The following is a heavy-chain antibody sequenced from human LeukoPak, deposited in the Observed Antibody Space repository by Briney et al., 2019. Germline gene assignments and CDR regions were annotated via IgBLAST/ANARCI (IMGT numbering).Heavy chain of an antibody. Sequence: KHGESLKISCKGSGYRLTSYWISWVRQMPGKGLEWMGRIDPSDSYTNYSPSFQGHVTISADQSISTAYLQWSSLKASGTGVYYCALSQGTTSTDYFDFWGQGTLVTVSS. D-gene: IGHD1-7*01. J-gene: IGHJ4*02. CDR2: IDPSDSYT. CDR3: ALSQGTTSTDYFDF. CDR1: GYRLTSYW. V-gene: IGHV5-10-1*01.